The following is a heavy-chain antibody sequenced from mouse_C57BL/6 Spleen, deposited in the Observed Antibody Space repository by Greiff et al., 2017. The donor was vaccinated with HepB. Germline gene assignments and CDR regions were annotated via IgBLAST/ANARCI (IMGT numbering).Heavy chain of an antibody. D-gene: IGHD3-2*02. V-gene: IGHV3-6*01. CDR1: GYSITSGYY. CDR3: AKTAQAPYYYAMDY. J-gene: IGHJ4*01. CDR2: ISYDGSN. Sequence: VQLKESGPGLVKPSQSLSLTCSVTGYSITSGYYWNWIRQFPGNKLEWMGYISYDGSNNYNPSLKNRISITRDTSKNQFFLKLNSVTTEDTATYYCAKTAQAPYYYAMDYWGQGTSVTVSS.